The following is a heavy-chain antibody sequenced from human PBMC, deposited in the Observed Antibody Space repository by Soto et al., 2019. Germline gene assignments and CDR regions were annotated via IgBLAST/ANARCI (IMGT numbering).Heavy chain of an antibody. V-gene: IGHV3-23*01. CDR1: GFTFSTYA. Sequence: EVQLLESGGGLGQPGGSLRLSCAASGFTFSTYAMSWVRQAPGKGLEWVSSISNSGSSTYYADSVKGRFTISRDYSKSTLYLQMNSLGAEDTAVYYCAKFRGSSGWYDGLDFWGQGTLVTVSS. D-gene: IGHD6-19*01. CDR3: AKFRGSSGWYDGLDF. J-gene: IGHJ4*02. CDR2: ISNSGSST.